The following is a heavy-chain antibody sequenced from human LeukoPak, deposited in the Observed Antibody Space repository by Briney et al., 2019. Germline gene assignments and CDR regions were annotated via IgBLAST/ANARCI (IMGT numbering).Heavy chain of an antibody. Sequence: PSETLSLTCTVSRGSISSYYWSWIRQPPGKGLEWVGYIYYSGSTNYNPSLKSRVTISVDTSKNQFSLKLSSVTAADTAVYYCARHTRHGDYDWFDPWGQGTLVTVSA. CDR3: ARHTRHGDYDWFDP. CDR1: RGSISSYY. CDR2: IYYSGST. D-gene: IGHD4-17*01. V-gene: IGHV4-59*08. J-gene: IGHJ5*02.